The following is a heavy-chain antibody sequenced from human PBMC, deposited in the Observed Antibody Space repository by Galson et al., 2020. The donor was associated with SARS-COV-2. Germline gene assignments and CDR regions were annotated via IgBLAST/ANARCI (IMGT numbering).Heavy chain of an antibody. J-gene: IGHJ2*01. V-gene: IGHV4-38-2*02. Sequence: SETLSLTCTASGYSVSTTNYWGWVRQPPGRGLEWSGSVYPSGPTYYNPSLKSRVTISVDTSKNQFSLRLDSVTAADTALYYCARQGVNMIVLVTVPGWYFDLWGRGTLVTVSS. CDR1: GYSVSTTNY. CDR2: VYPSGPT. CDR3: ARQGVNMIVLVTVPGWYFDL. D-gene: IGHD3-22*01.